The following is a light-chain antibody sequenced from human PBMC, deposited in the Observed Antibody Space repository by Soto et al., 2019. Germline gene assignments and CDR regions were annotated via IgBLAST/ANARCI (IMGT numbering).Light chain of an antibody. V-gene: IGKV3-11*01. CDR3: QQRSNWPPLT. Sequence: EIVLTQSPATLSLSPGERATLSCRASQTVKKFLAWYHQKPGQPPRLLIYDASNRATGIPDRFSGSGSGTDFTLKVRSLEPEDSGVYFCQQRSNWPPLTLGQGTRLEIK. CDR2: DAS. CDR1: QTVKKF. J-gene: IGKJ5*01.